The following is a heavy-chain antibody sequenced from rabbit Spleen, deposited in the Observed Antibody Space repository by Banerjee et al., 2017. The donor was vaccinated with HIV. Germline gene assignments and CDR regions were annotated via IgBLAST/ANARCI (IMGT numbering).Heavy chain of an antibody. CDR1: GFSFSSGYD. J-gene: IGHJ6*01. Sequence: ESGGDLVKPGASLTLTCTASGFSFSSGYDMCWVRQAPGKGLEWIACIGTGVGDTYYANWAKGRFTISKTSSTTVTLQVTSLTAADTATYFCARETWGSTGNYGLWGQGTLVTVS. CDR2: IGTGVGDT. D-gene: IGHD7-1*01. V-gene: IGHV1S40*01. CDR3: ARETWGSTGNYGL.